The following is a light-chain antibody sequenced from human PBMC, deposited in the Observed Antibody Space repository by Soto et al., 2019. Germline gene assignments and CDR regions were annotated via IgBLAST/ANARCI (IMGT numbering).Light chain of an antibody. V-gene: IGKV1-5*03. Sequence: DIQMTQSPSTLSASVGDRVTITCRASQSVDTWLAWYQQKPGKAPKLLIYKASTLESGVPSRFSGSGSGTDFTLTISSLHPDDFATYYCQQYHSYWTFGQGTKVEIK. J-gene: IGKJ1*01. CDR3: QQYHSYWT. CDR1: QSVDTW. CDR2: KAS.